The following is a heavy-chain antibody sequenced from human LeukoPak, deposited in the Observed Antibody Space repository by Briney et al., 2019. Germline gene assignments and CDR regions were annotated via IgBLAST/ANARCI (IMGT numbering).Heavy chain of an antibody. D-gene: IGHD6-19*01. CDR3: AKMMWLAYI. Sequence: GGSLRLSCTVSGFTLSSYEMSWIRQAPGKGLEWVSSIDYDGGSGHYADSVKGRFTISRDNSKNTLYLQMNSLRAEDTAVYYCAKMMWLAYIWGQGTLVTVSS. CDR2: IDYDGGSG. J-gene: IGHJ4*02. V-gene: IGHV3-23*01. CDR1: GFTLSSYE.